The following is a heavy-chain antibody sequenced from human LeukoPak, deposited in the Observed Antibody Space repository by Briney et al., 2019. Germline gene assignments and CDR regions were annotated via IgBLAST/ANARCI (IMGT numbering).Heavy chain of an antibody. V-gene: IGHV1-24*01. CDR1: GYTFTGYY. J-gene: IGHJ4*02. CDR3: ATDPYSSSWYFDY. CDR2: FDTEDGET. D-gene: IGHD6-13*01. Sequence: ASVKVSCKASGYTFTGYYMHWVRQAPGQGLEWMGGFDTEDGETIYAQKFQGRVTMTEDTSTDTAYMELSSLRSEGTAVYYCATDPYSSSWYFDYWGQGTLVTVSS.